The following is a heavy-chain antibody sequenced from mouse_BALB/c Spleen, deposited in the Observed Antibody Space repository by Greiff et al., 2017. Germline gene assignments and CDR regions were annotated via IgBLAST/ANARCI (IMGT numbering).Heavy chain of an antibody. CDR3: NSAYYGNYAWFAY. V-gene: IGHV14-4*02. CDR2: IDPENGDT. CDR1: GFNIKDYY. Sequence: VQLQQSGAELVRSGASVKLSCTASGFNIKDYYMHWVKQRPEQGLEWIGWIDPENGDTEYAPKFQGKATMTADTSSNTAYLQLSSLTSEDTAVYYYNSAYYGNYAWFAYWGQGTLVTVSA. J-gene: IGHJ3*01. D-gene: IGHD2-10*01.